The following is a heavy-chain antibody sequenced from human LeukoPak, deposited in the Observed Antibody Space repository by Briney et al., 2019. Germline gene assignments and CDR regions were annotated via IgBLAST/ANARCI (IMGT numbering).Heavy chain of an antibody. D-gene: IGHD3-3*01. J-gene: IGHJ4*02. CDR2: INPNTGGT. CDR1: GYTFTAYY. CDR3: ARVSVGEDFWSGYSGY. Sequence: GASVKVSCKASGYTFTAYYFHWVRQAPGQGLEWMGWINPNTGGTEYAQNFQGRVTMTRDTSISTAYMELSRLRFDDTAVYYCARVSVGEDFWSGYSGYWGQGTLVTVSS. V-gene: IGHV1-2*02.